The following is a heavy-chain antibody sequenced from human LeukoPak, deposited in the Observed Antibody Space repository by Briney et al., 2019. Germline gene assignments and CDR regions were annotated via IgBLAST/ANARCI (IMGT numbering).Heavy chain of an antibody. CDR2: INSDGINT. CDR3: AREQSSGSYYKFDY. Sequence: GGSLRLSCAASGFTFSNYWMHWVRQAPGKGRVWVSRINSDGINTSYADSVKGRFTISRDNAKNTLNLQMNSLRAEDTAVYYCAREQSSGSYYKFDYWGQGTLVTVSS. CDR1: GFTFSNYW. D-gene: IGHD3-10*01. J-gene: IGHJ4*02. V-gene: IGHV3-74*01.